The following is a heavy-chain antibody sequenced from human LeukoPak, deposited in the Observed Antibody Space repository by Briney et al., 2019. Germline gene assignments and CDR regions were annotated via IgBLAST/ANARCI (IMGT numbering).Heavy chain of an antibody. J-gene: IGHJ4*02. D-gene: IGHD6-13*01. Sequence: GGSLRLSCAASGFTFSDYYMSWIRQAPGKGLEWVSYISSGGSTIYYADSVKGRFTISRDNAKNSLYLQMDSLRAEDTAVYYCARTEIATADPYYFDYWGQGTLGTVSS. CDR3: ARTEIATADPYYFDY. CDR1: GFTFSDYY. V-gene: IGHV3-11*01. CDR2: ISSGGSTI.